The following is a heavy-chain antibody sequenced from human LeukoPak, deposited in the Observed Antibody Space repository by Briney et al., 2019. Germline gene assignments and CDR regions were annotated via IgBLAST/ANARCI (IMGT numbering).Heavy chain of an antibody. D-gene: IGHD3-22*01. CDR2: IYYTGT. J-gene: IGHJ4*02. Sequence: PSETLSLTCTVSGGSVTDYYWSWIRQSPGKGLEWIGYIYYTGTSYNPSLKSRVTISADTSKNQFSLRLSSVTAADTAVYYCARASYSYDINGWVPFDYWGQGTLVTVSS. CDR1: GGSVTDYY. CDR3: ARASYSYDINGWVPFDY. V-gene: IGHV4-59*08.